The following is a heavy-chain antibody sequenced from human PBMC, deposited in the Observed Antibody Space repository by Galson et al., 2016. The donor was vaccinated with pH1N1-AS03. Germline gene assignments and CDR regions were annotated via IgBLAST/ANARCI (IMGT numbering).Heavy chain of an antibody. CDR3: TKDLRTRYGMDV. CDR1: GFTFSSFA. CDR2: ISPDGRKI. Sequence: SLRLSCAASGFTFSSFALRWVRQAPGKGLEWVAHISPDGRKIYYADAVRGRFTISRDNFKSTLYLQLNSLRGEDTAVYYCTKDLRTRYGMDVWGQGTTGTGPS. D-gene: IGHD1-14*01. V-gene: IGHV3-30*18. J-gene: IGHJ6*01.